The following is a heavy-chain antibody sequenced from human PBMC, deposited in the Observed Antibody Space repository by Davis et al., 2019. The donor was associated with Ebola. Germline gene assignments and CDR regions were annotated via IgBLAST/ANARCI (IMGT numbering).Heavy chain of an antibody. Sequence: GESLKISCAASGFSFSTYNMNWVRQAPGKGLEWVSSISSSSSYIYYADFVKGRFTISRDNAKNSLYLQMNSLRAEDAALYYCVGGYCSGHNCYFAFDIWSQGTMVTVSS. V-gene: IGHV3-21*01. J-gene: IGHJ3*02. CDR3: VGGYCSGHNCYFAFDI. D-gene: IGHD2-15*01. CDR2: ISSSSSYI. CDR1: GFSFSTYN.